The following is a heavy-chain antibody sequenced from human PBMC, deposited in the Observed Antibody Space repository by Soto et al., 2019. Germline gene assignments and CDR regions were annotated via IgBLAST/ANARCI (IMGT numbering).Heavy chain of an antibody. D-gene: IGHD6-6*01. CDR2: IWYDGSNK. J-gene: IGHJ3*02. CDR1: GFTFSSYG. V-gene: IGHV3-33*01. Sequence: GGSLRLSCAASGFTFSSYGMHWVRQAPGKGLEWVAVIWYDGSNKYYGDSVKGRFTISRDNSKNTVYLQMNSLRAEDTAVYHCARGEYSSSSDAFDIWGQGTMVTVSS. CDR3: ARGEYSSSSDAFDI.